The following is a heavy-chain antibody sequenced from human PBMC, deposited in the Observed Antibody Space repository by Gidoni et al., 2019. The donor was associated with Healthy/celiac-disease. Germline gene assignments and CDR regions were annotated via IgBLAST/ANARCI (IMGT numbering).Heavy chain of an antibody. V-gene: IGHV3-66*01. CDR3: ARDTIAAAGKNYYGMDV. CDR2: IYSGGST. Sequence: EVQLVESGGGLVQPGGSLRLSCAASGFTVSSNYMSWVRQAPGKGLAWVSVIYSGGSTYYADSVKGRFTISRDNSKNTLYLQMNSLRAEDTAVYYCARDTIAAAGKNYYGMDVWGQGTTVTVSS. CDR1: GFTVSSNY. J-gene: IGHJ6*02. D-gene: IGHD6-13*01.